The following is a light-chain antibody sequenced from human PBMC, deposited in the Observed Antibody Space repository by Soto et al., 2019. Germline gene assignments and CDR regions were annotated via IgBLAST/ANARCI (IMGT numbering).Light chain of an antibody. V-gene: IGLV2-14*01. CDR2: EVS. CDR3: SSYTGSVTL. J-gene: IGLJ2*01. CDR1: SSDIGGYNF. Sequence: QAVVTQPASVSGSPGQSITISCTGTSSDIGGYNFVSWYQQHPGKAPHLMIYEVSNRPSGVSNRFSGSKSGDTASLTISGLQAEDEADYYCSSYTGSVTLFGGGTKLTVL.